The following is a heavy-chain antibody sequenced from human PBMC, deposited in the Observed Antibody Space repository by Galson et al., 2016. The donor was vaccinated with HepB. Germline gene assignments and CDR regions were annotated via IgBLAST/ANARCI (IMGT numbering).Heavy chain of an antibody. D-gene: IGHD4-23*01. CDR2: IKEDGSDK. J-gene: IGHJ3*02. Sequence: SLRLSCAASGFSLSKHWTNWVRQAPGKGLEWPANIKEDGSDKYYVASVKGRFTISRDNGKNSLYLQMSSLRDEDTAVYYCARIAYGGNGPFDIWGQGTMVTVSS. V-gene: IGHV3-7*03. CDR3: ARIAYGGNGPFDI. CDR1: GFSLSKHW.